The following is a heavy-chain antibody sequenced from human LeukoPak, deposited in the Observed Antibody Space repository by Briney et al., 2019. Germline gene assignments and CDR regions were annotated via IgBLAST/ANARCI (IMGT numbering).Heavy chain of an antibody. CDR2: ISSSSYI. D-gene: IGHD1-7*01. Sequence: GGSLRLSCAASGFAFSSYSMNWVRQAPGKGLEWVSCISSSSYIYYADSVKGRFTISRDNAKNSLYLQMNSLRVEDTAVYYCARAHNWKYGTFDYWGQGTLVTVSS. CDR1: GFAFSSYS. V-gene: IGHV3-21*01. CDR3: ARAHNWKYGTFDY. J-gene: IGHJ4*02.